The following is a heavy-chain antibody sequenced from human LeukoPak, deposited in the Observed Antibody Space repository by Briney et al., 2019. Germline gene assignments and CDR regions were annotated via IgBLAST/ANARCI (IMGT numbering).Heavy chain of an antibody. V-gene: IGHV3-7*03. J-gene: IGHJ4*02. CDR1: GFTFSSHW. CDR2: INQDGSEK. D-gene: IGHD6-13*01. CDR3: ARDGTAPGVYFDY. Sequence: PGGSLRLSCAASGFTFSSHWMSWVRQAPGKGLEWVANINQDGSEKYYADSVKGRFTISRDNAKNSLYLQMNSLRAEDTAVYYCARDGTAPGVYFDYWGQGTLVTVSS.